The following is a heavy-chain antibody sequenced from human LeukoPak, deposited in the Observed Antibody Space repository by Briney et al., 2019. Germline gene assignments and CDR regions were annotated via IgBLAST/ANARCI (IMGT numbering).Heavy chain of an antibody. V-gene: IGHV4-59*01. J-gene: IGHJ6*04. CDR2: IYYSGST. D-gene: IGHD3-3*01. Sequence: PSETLSLTCIVSGGSINSYYWSWIRQPPGKGLEWIGYIYYSGSTNYNPSLKSRVTISADTSKNQFSLKLSSVTAADTAVYYCARGVRFFHYGMDVWGTGTMVTVSS. CDR3: ARGVRFFHYGMDV. CDR1: GGSINSYY.